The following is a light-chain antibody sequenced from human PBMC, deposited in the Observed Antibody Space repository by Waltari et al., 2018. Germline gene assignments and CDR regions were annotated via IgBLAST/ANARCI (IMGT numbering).Light chain of an antibody. J-gene: IGKJ3*01. V-gene: IGKV1-39*01. Sequence: DVLVTQXPSSLSAXAGDRVTITCRASHYIANFLNWYQHMPAKAPRLLIHDASTLQPGVSPRFSGSTSGTDFILTIDNLHPEDFATYYCQQTYKSPPTFGPGTKVDV. CDR1: HYIANF. CDR2: DAS. CDR3: QQTYKSPPT.